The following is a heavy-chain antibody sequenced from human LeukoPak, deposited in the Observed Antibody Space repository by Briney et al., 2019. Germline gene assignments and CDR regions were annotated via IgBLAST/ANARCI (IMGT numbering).Heavy chain of an antibody. Sequence: GGSLRLSCAASGFTFSSYWMSWVRQAPGKGLEWVANIKQDGSEKYYVDSVKGRFTISRDNAKNSLYLQMNSLRAEDTAVYHCARDMGGGAFDIWGQGTMVTVSS. J-gene: IGHJ3*02. V-gene: IGHV3-7*01. D-gene: IGHD3-10*01. CDR1: GFTFSSYW. CDR2: IKQDGSEK. CDR3: ARDMGGGAFDI.